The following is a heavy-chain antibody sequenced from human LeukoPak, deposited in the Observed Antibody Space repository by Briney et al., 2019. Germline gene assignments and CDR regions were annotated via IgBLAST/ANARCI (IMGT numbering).Heavy chain of an antibody. CDR2: ISSSSSTI. V-gene: IGHV3-48*04. CDR3: SRDSAVAPAFDV. Sequence: GGSLRLSCAASGFTFSSYSMNWVRQAPGKGLEWVSYISSSSSTIYYADSVKGRFTISRDNAKNSLYLQMNSLRADDTAVYYCSRDSAVAPAFDVWGQGTMVTVSS. D-gene: IGHD6-19*01. J-gene: IGHJ3*01. CDR1: GFTFSSYS.